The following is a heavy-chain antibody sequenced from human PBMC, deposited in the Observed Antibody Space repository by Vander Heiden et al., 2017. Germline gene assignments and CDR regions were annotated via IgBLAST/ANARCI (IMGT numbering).Heavy chain of an antibody. D-gene: IGHD2-15*01. CDR2: IYYSGST. V-gene: IGHV4-31*03. Sequence: QVQLQESGPGLVKPSQTLSLTCTVSGGSISSGGYYWGWIRQHPGKGLEWIGYIYYSGSTYYNPSLKSRVTISVDTSKNQFSLKLSSVTAADTAVYYCARDLEYCSGGSCYSGNWFDPWGQGTLVTVSS. CDR1: GGSISSGGYY. CDR3: ARDLEYCSGGSCYSGNWFDP. J-gene: IGHJ5*02.